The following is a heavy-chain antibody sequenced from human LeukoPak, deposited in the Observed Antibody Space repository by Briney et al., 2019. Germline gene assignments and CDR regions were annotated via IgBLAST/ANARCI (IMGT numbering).Heavy chain of an antibody. CDR1: GFTLSSYW. CDR3: ARGATSSWDY. Sequence: PGGSLRLSCAASGFTLSSYWMSWVRQAPGKGLEWVANIKQDGSEKYFVGSVKGRFTISRDNARNSLYLQMNSLRVEDTAVYYCARGATSSWDYWGQGTLVTVSS. CDR2: IKQDGSEK. V-gene: IGHV3-7*03. J-gene: IGHJ4*02. D-gene: IGHD6-13*01.